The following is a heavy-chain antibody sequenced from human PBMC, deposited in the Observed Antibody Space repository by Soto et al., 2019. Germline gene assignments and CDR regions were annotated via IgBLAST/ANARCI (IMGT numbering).Heavy chain of an antibody. CDR3: ARDDVVVPAASYYYYMDV. CDR2: IYSGGST. Sequence: GGSLRLSCAASGFTVSSNYMSWVRQAPGKGLEWVSVIYSGGSTYYADSVKGRFTISRDNSKNTLYLQMNSLRAEDTAVYYCARDDVVVPAASYYYYMDVWGKGTTVTVSS. CDR1: GFTVSSNY. J-gene: IGHJ6*03. V-gene: IGHV3-66*01. D-gene: IGHD2-2*01.